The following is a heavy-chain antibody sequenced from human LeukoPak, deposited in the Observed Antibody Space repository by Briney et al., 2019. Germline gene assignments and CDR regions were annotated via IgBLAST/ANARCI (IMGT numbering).Heavy chain of an antibody. CDR3: ARDLAEWELLPHYMDV. CDR1: GYTFTSYG. J-gene: IGHJ6*03. CDR2: ISAYNGNT. Sequence: ASVKVSCKASGYTFTSYGISWVRQAPGQGLEWMGWISAYNGNTNYAQKLQGRVTMTTDISTSTAYMELRSLRSDDTAVYYCARDLAEWELLPHYMDVWGKGTTVTVSS. V-gene: IGHV1-18*01. D-gene: IGHD1-26*01.